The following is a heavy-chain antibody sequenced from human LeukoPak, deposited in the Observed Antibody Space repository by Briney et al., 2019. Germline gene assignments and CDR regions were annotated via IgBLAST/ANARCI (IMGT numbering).Heavy chain of an antibody. CDR3: ARGFPGTYYDFWSGYSGAFDI. V-gene: IGHV4-59*12. CDR1: GGSISGYY. Sequence: SETLSLTCTVSGGSISGYYWSWIRQPPGKGLEWIGYIYYSGSTYYNPSLKSRVTMSVDTSKNQFSLKLSSVTAADTAVYYCARGFPGTYYDFWSGYSGAFDIWGQGTMVTVSS. D-gene: IGHD3-3*01. J-gene: IGHJ3*02. CDR2: IYYSGST.